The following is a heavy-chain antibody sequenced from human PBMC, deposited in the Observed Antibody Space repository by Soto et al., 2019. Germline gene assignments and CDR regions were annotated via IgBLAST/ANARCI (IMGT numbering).Heavy chain of an antibody. J-gene: IGHJ5*02. CDR2: IIPIFGTA. Sequence: GASVKVSCKASGGTFSSYAISWVRQAPGQGLEWMGGIIPIFGTANYAQKFQGRVTITADESTSTAYMELSSLRSEDTAVYYCAGAPEITIFGVGNWFDPWGQGTLVTVSS. CDR1: GGTFSSYA. D-gene: IGHD3-3*01. CDR3: AGAPEITIFGVGNWFDP. V-gene: IGHV1-69*13.